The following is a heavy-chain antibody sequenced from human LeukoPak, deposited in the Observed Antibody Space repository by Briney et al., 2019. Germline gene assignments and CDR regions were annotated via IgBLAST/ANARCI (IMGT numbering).Heavy chain of an antibody. Sequence: GGSLRLSCAASGFTFSSYWMHWVRQAPGKGLVWVSRINSDGSSTSYADSVEGRFTISRDNAKNTLYLQMNSLRAEDTAVYYCARDDYGDYVIGYWGQGTLVTVSS. V-gene: IGHV3-74*01. CDR3: ARDDYGDYVIGY. D-gene: IGHD4-17*01. CDR2: INSDGSST. CDR1: GFTFSSYW. J-gene: IGHJ4*02.